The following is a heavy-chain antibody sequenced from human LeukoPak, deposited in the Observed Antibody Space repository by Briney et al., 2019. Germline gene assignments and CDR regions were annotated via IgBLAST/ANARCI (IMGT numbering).Heavy chain of an antibody. V-gene: IGHV1-2*06. CDR2: INPNSGGT. CDR3: ARGGSGSGYLYYFDY. J-gene: IGHJ4*02. CDR1: GGTFSSYA. Sequence: ASVKVSCKASGGTFSSYAISWVRQAPGQGLEWMGRINPNSGGTTYAQNFQGRVTMTRDTAINTAYMELSGLTSDDTAVYYRARGGSGSGYLYYFDYWGQGTLVSVPS. D-gene: IGHD3-10*01.